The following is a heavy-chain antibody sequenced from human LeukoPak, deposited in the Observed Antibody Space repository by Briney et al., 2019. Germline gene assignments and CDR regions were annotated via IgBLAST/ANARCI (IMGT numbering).Heavy chain of an antibody. CDR2: IYYSGST. V-gene: IGHV4-39*01. CDR3: AGFYYYYYYMDV. J-gene: IGHJ6*03. CDR1: GGSISSSSYY. Sequence: SETLSLTCNVSGGSISSSSYYWGWLRQPPGKGLEWIGNIYYSGSTYYSPPLKSRVTISVDTSKNQFSLKLNSVTAADTALYYCAGFYYYYYYMDVWGRGTTVTVSS.